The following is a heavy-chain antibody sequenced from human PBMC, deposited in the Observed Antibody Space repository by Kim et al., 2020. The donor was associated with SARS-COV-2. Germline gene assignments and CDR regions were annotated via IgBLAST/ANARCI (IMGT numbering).Heavy chain of an antibody. V-gene: IGHV3-9*01. CDR1: GFTFGDYA. CDR3: AKDHKLRFLEWLSFVGYFDY. J-gene: IGHJ4*02. Sequence: GGSLRLSCAASGFTFGDYAMHWVRQAPGKGLEWVSGISWNSGSIGYADPVKGRFTISRDNAKNSLYLQMNSLRAEDTALYYCAKDHKLRFLEWLSFVGYFDYWSQGTLVTVSS. CDR2: ISWNSGSI. D-gene: IGHD3-3*01.